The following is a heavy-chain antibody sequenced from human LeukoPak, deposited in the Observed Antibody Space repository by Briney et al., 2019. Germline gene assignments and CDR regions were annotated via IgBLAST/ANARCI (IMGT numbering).Heavy chain of an antibody. Sequence: PSETLSLTCTVSGGSISSGSYYWSWIRQPAGKGLEWIGRIYTSGSTNYNPSLKSRVTISVDTSKNQFSLKLSSVTAADTAVYYCARVGGYCSSTSCYNWFDPWGQGTLVTVSS. D-gene: IGHD2-2*01. CDR3: ARVGGYCSSTSCYNWFDP. CDR2: IYTSGST. J-gene: IGHJ5*02. V-gene: IGHV4-61*02. CDR1: GGSISSGSYY.